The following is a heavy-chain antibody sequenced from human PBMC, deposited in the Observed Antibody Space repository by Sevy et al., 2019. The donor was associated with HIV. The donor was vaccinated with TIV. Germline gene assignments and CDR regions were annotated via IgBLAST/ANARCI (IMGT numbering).Heavy chain of an antibody. J-gene: IGHJ5*02. V-gene: IGHV3-30*02. CDR2: IWHDGSNK. CDR3: ARETDNSARWLDP. D-gene: IGHD4-4*01. CDR1: GFTFNFHG. Sequence: GGSLRLSCAASGFTFNFHGMHWVRQAPGKGLEWVAFIWHDGSNKYMADSVKGRFTISRDNSKHTLFLQMNSLTVEDTAVYYCARETDNSARWLDPWGQGTLVTVSS.